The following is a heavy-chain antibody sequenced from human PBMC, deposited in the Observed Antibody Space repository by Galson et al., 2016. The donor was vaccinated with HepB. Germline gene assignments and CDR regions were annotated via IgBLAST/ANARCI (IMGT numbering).Heavy chain of an antibody. CDR1: GFTVSNNY. CDR2: IYSGGAT. D-gene: IGHD3-10*01. Sequence: SLRLSCAASGFTVSNNYMSWVRQAPGKGLEWVSVIYSGGATKYADSVKGRFTISRDDSKNTLYLQMDNLRAEDTALYYCANAPSRGVWGQGTTVTVSS. J-gene: IGHJ6*02. V-gene: IGHV3-66*01. CDR3: ANAPSRGV.